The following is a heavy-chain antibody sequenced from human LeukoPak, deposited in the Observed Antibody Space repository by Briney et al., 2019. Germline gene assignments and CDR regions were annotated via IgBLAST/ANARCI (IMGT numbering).Heavy chain of an antibody. V-gene: IGHV4-59*11. CDR3: AREIAAAGTVGYDY. Sequence: SETLSLTCTVSGGSISSHYWSWIRQPPGKGLEWIGSVYYSGSTNYNPSLKSRVTISVDTSKNQFSLKLSSVTAADTAVYYCAREIAAAGTVGYDYWGQGTLVTVSS. D-gene: IGHD6-13*01. CDR2: VYYSGST. J-gene: IGHJ4*02. CDR1: GGSISSHY.